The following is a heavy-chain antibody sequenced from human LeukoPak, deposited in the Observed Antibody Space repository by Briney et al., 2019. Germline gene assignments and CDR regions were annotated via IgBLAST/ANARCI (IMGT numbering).Heavy chain of an antibody. CDR2: INHSGST. CDR3: ARSASWYYDFWSGRIPVQRYNWFDP. D-gene: IGHD3-3*01. V-gene: IGHV4-34*01. J-gene: IGHJ5*02. Sequence: SETLSLTCAVYGGSFSGYYWSWIRQPPGKGLEWSGEINHSGSTNYNPSLKSRVTISVDTSKNQFSLKLSSVTAADTAVYYCARSASWYYDFWSGRIPVQRYNWFDPWGQGTLVTVSS. CDR1: GGSFSGYY.